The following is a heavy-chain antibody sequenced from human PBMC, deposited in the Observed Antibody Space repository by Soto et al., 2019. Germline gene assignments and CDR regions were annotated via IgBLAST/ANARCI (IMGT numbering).Heavy chain of an antibody. CDR2: IYYSGST. V-gene: IGHV4-59*08. D-gene: IGHD1-1*01. CDR1: GGSISNCY. J-gene: IGHJ4*02. Sequence: SETLSLTCTVSGGSISNCYWSWVRQPPGKGLEWIGSIYYSGSTNYNPSLKSRVTMSVDTPKNQFSLTLSSVTAADSAVYYCVRRVNSRYASGTGIDYYFDSWGQGMLVTVSS. CDR3: VRRVNSRYASGTGIDYYFDS.